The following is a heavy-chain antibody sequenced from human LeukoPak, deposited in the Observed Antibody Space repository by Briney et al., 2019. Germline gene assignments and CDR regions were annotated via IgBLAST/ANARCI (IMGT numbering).Heavy chain of an antibody. CDR3: ARSNPNRNALDL. CDR2: INKERSEE. CDR1: GFTLNSYL. D-gene: IGHD1-14*01. Sequence: GGSPRLSCAASGFTLNSYLMSWVRQAPGRGLEWVANINKERSEESYLDSVTGRFTVSRDNGKNSLFLQMNSLRGEDTAVYYCARSNPNRNALDLWGQGTVVTISS. V-gene: IGHV3-7*01. J-gene: IGHJ3*01.